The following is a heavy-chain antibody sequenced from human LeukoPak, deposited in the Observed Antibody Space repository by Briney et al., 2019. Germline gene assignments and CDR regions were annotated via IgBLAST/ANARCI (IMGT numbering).Heavy chain of an antibody. J-gene: IGHJ4*02. CDR3: AREDYGEGHPIDY. CDR2: ISYDGSNK. V-gene: IGHV3-30*03. Sequence: GGSLRLSCAASGFTFSSYGMHWVRQAPGKGLEWVAVISYDGSNKYYADSVKGRFTISRDNSKNTLYLQMNSLRAEDTAVYYCAREDYGEGHPIDYWGQGTLVTVSS. D-gene: IGHD4-17*01. CDR1: GFTFSSYG.